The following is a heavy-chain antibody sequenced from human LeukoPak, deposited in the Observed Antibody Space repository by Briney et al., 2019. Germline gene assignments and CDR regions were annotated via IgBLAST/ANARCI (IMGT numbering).Heavy chain of an antibody. D-gene: IGHD5-24*01. CDR3: ARDLDDVEMATNE. CDR2: IKPDGSEK. Sequence: GGSLRLSCAASGFTFSSHWMSWVRQAPGKGLEWVAKIKPDGSEKYYVDSVEGRFTISRDNAKSSLILQMNSLRAEDTAVYYCARDLDDVEMATNEWGQGTLVTVSS. V-gene: IGHV3-7*01. J-gene: IGHJ4*02. CDR1: GFTFSSHW.